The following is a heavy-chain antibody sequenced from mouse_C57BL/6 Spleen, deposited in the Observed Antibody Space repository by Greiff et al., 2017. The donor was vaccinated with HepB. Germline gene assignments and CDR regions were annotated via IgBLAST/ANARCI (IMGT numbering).Heavy chain of an antibody. CDR1: GYTFTSYW. Sequence: QVQLQQPGAELVRPGSSVKLSCKASGYTFTSYWMDWVKQRPGQGLEWIGNIYPSDSETHYNQKFKDKATLTVDKSSSTAYMQLSSLTSEDSAVYYCARRGYGSSNYYAMDYWGQGTSVTVSS. CDR2: IYPSDSET. CDR3: ARRGYGSSNYYAMDY. V-gene: IGHV1-61*01. D-gene: IGHD1-1*01. J-gene: IGHJ4*01.